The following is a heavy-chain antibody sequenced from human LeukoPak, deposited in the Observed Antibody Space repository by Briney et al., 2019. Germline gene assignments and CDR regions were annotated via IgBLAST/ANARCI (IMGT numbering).Heavy chain of an antibody. CDR1: GGSISSGGYY. CDR2: IYYSGST. D-gene: IGHD6-13*01. J-gene: IGHJ2*01. CDR3: AKDRVHSNNWPRQSDL. Sequence: SQTLSLTCTVSGGSISSGGYYWSWIRQHPGKGLEWIGYIYYSGSTYYNPSLKSRVTISVDTSKNQFSLKLSSVTAADTAVYYCAKDRVHSNNWPRQSDLWGRGTLVTVSS. V-gene: IGHV4-31*03.